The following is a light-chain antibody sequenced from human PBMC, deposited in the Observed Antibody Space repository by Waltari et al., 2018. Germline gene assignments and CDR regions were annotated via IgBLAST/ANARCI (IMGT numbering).Light chain of an antibody. Sequence: QSALTQPRSVSGSLGQSVTISCTGTSSAVGGYNYVSWYQQHPGKAPKLMIYDVNKRPSGVPDRFSCSKSGNTASLTISGLQAEDEAAYFCCSYAGSYTLIFGGGTNLTVL. J-gene: IGLJ2*01. CDR3: CSYAGSYTLI. V-gene: IGLV2-11*01. CDR1: SSAVGGYNY. CDR2: DVN.